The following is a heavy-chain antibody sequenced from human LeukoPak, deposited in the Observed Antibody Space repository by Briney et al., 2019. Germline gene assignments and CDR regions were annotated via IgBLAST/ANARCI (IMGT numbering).Heavy chain of an antibody. J-gene: IGHJ4*02. CDR1: GGSFSGYY. D-gene: IGHD6-25*01. CDR3: ARNGRIAAARFYY. CDR2: ISHSGST. V-gene: IGHV4-34*01. Sequence: PETLSLTCAVYGGSFSGYYWSWIRQPPGKGLEWIGEISHSGSTNYNPSLKSRVTISVDTSKNQFSLKLSSVTAADTAVYYCARNGRIAAARFYYWGQGTLVTVSS.